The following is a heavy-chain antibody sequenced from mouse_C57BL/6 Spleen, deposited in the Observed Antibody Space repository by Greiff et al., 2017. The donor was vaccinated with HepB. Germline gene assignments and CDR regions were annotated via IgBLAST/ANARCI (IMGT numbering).Heavy chain of an antibody. CDR2: ISDGGSYT. CDR1: GFTFSSYA. J-gene: IGHJ4*01. D-gene: IGHD2-4*01. V-gene: IGHV5-4*01. Sequence: DVQLVESGGGLVKPGGSLKLSCAASGFTFSSYAMSWVRQTPEKRLEWVATISDGGSYTYYPDNVKGRFTISRDNAKNNLYLQMSHLKSEDTAMYYCARGYDYGKGAMDYWGQGTSVTVSS. CDR3: ARGYDYGKGAMDY.